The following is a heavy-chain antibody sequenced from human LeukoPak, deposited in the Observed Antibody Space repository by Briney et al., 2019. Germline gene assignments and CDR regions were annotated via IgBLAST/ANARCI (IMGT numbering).Heavy chain of an antibody. J-gene: IGHJ4*02. Sequence: GGSLRLSCATTGFTFTSYWMNWVRQAPGKGLLWVSRSNTDGSITRYVDSVKGRFTISRDNAKNTLYLQMNSLRAEDTAVYYCAREATTYYYDSSGYFDYWGQGTLVTVSS. CDR1: GFTFTSYW. CDR2: SNTDGSIT. CDR3: AREATTYYYDSSGYFDY. D-gene: IGHD3-22*01. V-gene: IGHV3-74*01.